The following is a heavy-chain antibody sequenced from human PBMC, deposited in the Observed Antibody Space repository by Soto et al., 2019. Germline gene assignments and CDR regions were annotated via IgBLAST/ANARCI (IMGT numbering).Heavy chain of an antibody. CDR1: GGSISSYY. D-gene: IGHD3-16*02. Sequence: SETLSLTCTVSGGSISSYYWSWIRQPPGKGLEWIGYIYYSGSTNYNPSLKSRVTISVDTSKNQFSLSLSSVTAADTAVYYCARAPETPPIVRVVVPYFFDSWGQGTLVTVSS. V-gene: IGHV4-59*01. CDR2: IYYSGST. J-gene: IGHJ4*02. CDR3: ARAPETPPIVRVVVPYFFDS.